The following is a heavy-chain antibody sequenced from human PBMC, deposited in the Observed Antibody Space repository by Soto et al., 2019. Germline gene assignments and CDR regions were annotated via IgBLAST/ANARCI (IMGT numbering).Heavy chain of an antibody. V-gene: IGHV2-5*02. CDR3: AHRRRGSYFAY. CDR2: IYWDDDK. D-gene: IGHD3-16*01. Sequence: QITLKESGPPLVKPTQTLTLTCTFSGFSLSTSGVGVGWIRQPPGKALEWLALIYWDDDKGCSPSLKSRLTITTDTAKNPVALTTTNMDPVDTATTYCAHRRRGSYFAYWGQGTLVTVSS. CDR1: GFSLSTSGVG. J-gene: IGHJ4*02.